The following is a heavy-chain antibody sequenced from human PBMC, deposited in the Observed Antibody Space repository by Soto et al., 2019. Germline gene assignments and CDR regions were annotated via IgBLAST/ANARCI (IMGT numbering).Heavy chain of an antibody. D-gene: IGHD3-10*01. Sequence: SGPTLVNPTQTLTLTCTLSGFSLNTAGGGVVWIRQPPGKALEWLALIYWNDDKRYSPSLNNRLTITKDTSRNQVVLTMTNVATGDTGTYDCPHRHKSGINGLGDWGQGTTVTLS. V-gene: IGHV2-5*01. CDR1: GFSLNTAGGG. J-gene: IGHJ6*02. CDR3: PHRHKSGINGLGD. CDR2: IYWNDDK.